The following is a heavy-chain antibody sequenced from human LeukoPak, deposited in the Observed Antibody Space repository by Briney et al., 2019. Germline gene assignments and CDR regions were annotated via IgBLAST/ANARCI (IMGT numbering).Heavy chain of an antibody. Sequence: GGSLRLSCTASGFTFRTYAMNWVRQAPGKGLEWLSGISGSGNGTYYADSVKGRFIISRDNSKNMVYLQMNSLTVEDTATYYCAERTMSAFDSWGQGTLLIVSS. CDR2: ISGSGNGT. D-gene: IGHD5-24*01. CDR3: AERTMSAFDS. V-gene: IGHV3-23*01. CDR1: GFTFRTYA. J-gene: IGHJ4*02.